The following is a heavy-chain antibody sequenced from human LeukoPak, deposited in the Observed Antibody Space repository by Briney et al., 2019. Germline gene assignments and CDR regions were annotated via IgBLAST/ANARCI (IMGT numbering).Heavy chain of an antibody. Sequence: GGSLRLSCAASGFTFSSCGMHWVRQAPGKGLEWVAVIWYDGSNKYYADSVKGRFTISRDDSKNTLYLQMNSLRAEDTAVYYCARVSDSSGYYPFDYWGQGTLVTVSS. V-gene: IGHV3-33*01. J-gene: IGHJ4*02. D-gene: IGHD3-22*01. CDR1: GFTFSSCG. CDR2: IWYDGSNK. CDR3: ARVSDSSGYYPFDY.